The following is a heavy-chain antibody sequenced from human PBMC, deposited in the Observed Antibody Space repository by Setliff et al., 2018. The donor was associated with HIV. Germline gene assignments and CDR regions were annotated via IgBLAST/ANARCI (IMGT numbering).Heavy chain of an antibody. J-gene: IGHJ4*02. CDR2: VYSTGSI. D-gene: IGHD1-1*01. Sequence: PSETLSLTCTVSGGSLSRTSYYWGWIRQPPGKGLEWIGFVYSTGSINYSPSFRGRLTISLDTSENQFSLHLTSVTAADTAVYYCARAEGDAYNSLPYFDSWGPGALVTVSS. CDR3: ARAEGDAYNSLPYFDS. CDR1: GGSLSRTSYY. V-gene: IGHV4-61*01.